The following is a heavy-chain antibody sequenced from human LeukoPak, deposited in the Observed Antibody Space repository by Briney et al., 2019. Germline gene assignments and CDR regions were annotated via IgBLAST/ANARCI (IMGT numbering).Heavy chain of an antibody. CDR1: GFTFSSYA. CDR2: ISGSGGST. D-gene: IGHD1-26*01. Sequence: GGSLRLSCAASGFTFSSYAMSWVRQAPGKGLEWVSAISGSGGSTYYADSVKGRFTISRDNSKNTLYLQMNSLRAEDTAVYYCARPSFVTGSYYPLWGQGTLVAVSS. J-gene: IGHJ4*02. CDR3: ARPSFVTGSYYPL. V-gene: IGHV3-23*01.